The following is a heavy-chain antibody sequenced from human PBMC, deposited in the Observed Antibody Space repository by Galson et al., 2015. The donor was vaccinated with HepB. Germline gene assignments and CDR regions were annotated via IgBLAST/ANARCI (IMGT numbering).Heavy chain of an antibody. CDR2: INAGNGNT. CDR3: ARTPLLTDNWFDP. Sequence: SVKVSCKASGYTFTSYAMHWVRQAPGQRLEWMGWINAGNGNTKYSQKFQGRVTITRDTSASTAYMELSSLRSEDTAVYYCARTPLLTDNWFDPWGQGTLVTVSS. D-gene: IGHD2-15*01. J-gene: IGHJ5*02. V-gene: IGHV1-3*01. CDR1: GYTFTSYA.